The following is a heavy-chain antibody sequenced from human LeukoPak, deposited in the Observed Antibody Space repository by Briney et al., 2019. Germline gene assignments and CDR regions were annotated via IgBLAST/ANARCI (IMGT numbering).Heavy chain of an antibody. CDR2: INHSGST. V-gene: IGHV4-34*01. J-gene: IGHJ5*02. CDR3: ARRAPNWFDR. Sequence: SETLSLTCAVYGGSFRGYYRGWIRQPPGKGLERIGEINHSGSTNYNPSLKSRVTISVDTSKNQFSLKLSSVTAADTAVYYCARRAPNWFDRWGHGTLVTVSS. CDR1: GGSFRGYY.